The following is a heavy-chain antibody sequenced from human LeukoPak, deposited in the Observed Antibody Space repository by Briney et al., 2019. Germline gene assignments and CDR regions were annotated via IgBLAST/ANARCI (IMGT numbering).Heavy chain of an antibody. J-gene: IGHJ5*02. CDR2: INPNSGGT. CDR3: AREVAVAGTGWLGSA. Sequence: ASVKVSCKASGYTFTDYYIHWLRQAPGQGLEWMGCINPNSGGTDYAQKFQGRVTMTRDTSISSAYMELSRLRSDDTAAYYCAREVAVAGTGWLGSAWGQGTLVTVSS. CDR1: GYTFTDYY. D-gene: IGHD6-13*01. V-gene: IGHV1-2*02.